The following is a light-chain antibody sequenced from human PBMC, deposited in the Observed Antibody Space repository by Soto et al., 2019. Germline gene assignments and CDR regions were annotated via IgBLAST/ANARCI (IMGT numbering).Light chain of an antibody. CDR1: HDITNF. Sequence: DIKMTQSPTSLSASVGDRVTITCQATHDITNFLNWYQQKPGKAPKLLIFDAVHLETGVPSRFSGSGSGTDFTLTINSLQPEDFATYYCQEVDAVPPHTFGGGTKVEIK. J-gene: IGKJ4*01. CDR2: DAV. CDR3: QEVDAVPPHT. V-gene: IGKV1-33*01.